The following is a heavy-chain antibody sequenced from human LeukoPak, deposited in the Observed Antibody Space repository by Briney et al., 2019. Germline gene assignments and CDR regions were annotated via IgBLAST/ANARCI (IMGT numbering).Heavy chain of an antibody. Sequence: PGGSLRLSCAASRFTFSSYAMIWVRQTPRKGLERVSCIFDEGGDSYADSVKGRFTISRDNFKNTLFLQMNSLTAEVTAVYYCAKDPNGDYGGAFDFWGQGTMVTVSS. J-gene: IGHJ3*01. CDR1: RFTFSSYA. CDR2: IFDEGGDS. D-gene: IGHD4-17*01. CDR3: AKDPNGDYGGAFDF. V-gene: IGHV3-23*01.